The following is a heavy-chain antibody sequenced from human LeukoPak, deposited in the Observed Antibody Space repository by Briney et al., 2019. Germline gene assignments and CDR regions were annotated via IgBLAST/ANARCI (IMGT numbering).Heavy chain of an antibody. J-gene: IGHJ4*02. Sequence: SETLSLTCTVSGGSISSGDYYWSWIRQPPGKGLEWIGYIYYSGSTYYNPSLKSRVTISVDTSKNRFSLKLSSVTAADTAVYYCARVRIAATDIDYWGQGTLVTVSS. CDR1: GGSISSGDYY. V-gene: IGHV4-30-4*08. CDR3: ARVRIAATDIDY. D-gene: IGHD6-6*01. CDR2: IYYSGST.